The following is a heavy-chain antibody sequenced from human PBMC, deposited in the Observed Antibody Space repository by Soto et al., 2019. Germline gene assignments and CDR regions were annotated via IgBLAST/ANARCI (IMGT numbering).Heavy chain of an antibody. CDR3: VRVPGP. J-gene: IGHJ5*02. V-gene: IGHV4-30-2*01. Sequence: PSETLSLTCAVSGGSIGSGGYSWSWIRQPPGKGLEWIGYIYHSGSTYYNPSLKSRVTISVDRSKNQFSLKLSSVTAADTAVYYCVRVPGPWGQGTLVTVSS. CDR2: IYHSGST. CDR1: GGSIGSGGYS.